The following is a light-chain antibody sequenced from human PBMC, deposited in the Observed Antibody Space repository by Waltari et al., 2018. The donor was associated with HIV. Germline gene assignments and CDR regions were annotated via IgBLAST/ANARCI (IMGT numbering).Light chain of an antibody. Sequence: SYELTQPPSVPVSPGQTARITCSGDALPNQYAYWYQQKPGQAPVLVIYKDSERPSGIPERFSGSSSGTTVTLTISGVQAEDEADYYCQSADSSGIVVFGGGTKLTVL. J-gene: IGLJ2*01. CDR1: ALPNQY. CDR3: QSADSSGIVV. V-gene: IGLV3-25*03. CDR2: KDS.